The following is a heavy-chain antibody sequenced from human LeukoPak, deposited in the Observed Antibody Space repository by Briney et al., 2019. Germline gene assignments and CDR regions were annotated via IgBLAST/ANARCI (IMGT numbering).Heavy chain of an antibody. CDR1: GFTFSSYA. J-gene: IGHJ6*03. CDR2: ISGSGGSS. Sequence: PGGSLRLSCAASGFTFSSYAMSWVRQAPGKGLEWVSGISGSGGSSYYADSVKGRFTISRDNSKNTLYLQMNSLRAEDTAVYYWAKVPRSYAPANYFYYYLDVWGKGTTVTISS. CDR3: AKVPRSYAPANYFYYYLDV. V-gene: IGHV3-23*01. D-gene: IGHD2-15*01.